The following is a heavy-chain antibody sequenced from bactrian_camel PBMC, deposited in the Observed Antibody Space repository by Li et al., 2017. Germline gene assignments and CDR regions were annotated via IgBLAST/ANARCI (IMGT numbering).Heavy chain of an antibody. J-gene: IGHJ4*01. CDR2: IDARGVT. CDR1: EFSKNTKC. D-gene: IGHD2*01. Sequence: HVQLVESGGGSAQAGGSLRLSCVVAEFSKNTKCMGWFRQAPGKDLKDREGVASIDARGVTQYADFVKGRFTISRDSSVTTLYLQMDSLKPEDTAMYYCAADPGSGGSCSPNLPLTTDANYFVGQGTQVTVS. V-gene: IGHV3S6*01.